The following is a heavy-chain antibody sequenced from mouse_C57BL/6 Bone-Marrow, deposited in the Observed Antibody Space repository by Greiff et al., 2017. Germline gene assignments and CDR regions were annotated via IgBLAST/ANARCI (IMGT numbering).Heavy chain of an antibody. V-gene: IGHV3-6*01. Sequence: ESGPGLVKPSQSLSLTCSVTGYSITSGYYWNWIRQFPGNKLEWMGYISYDGSNNYNPSLKNRISITRDTSKNQFFLKLNSVTTEDTATYYCAGLDGNFAWFAYWGQGTLVTVSA. CDR1: GYSITSGYY. CDR2: ISYDGSN. J-gene: IGHJ3*01. D-gene: IGHD2-1*01. CDR3: AGLDGNFAWFAY.